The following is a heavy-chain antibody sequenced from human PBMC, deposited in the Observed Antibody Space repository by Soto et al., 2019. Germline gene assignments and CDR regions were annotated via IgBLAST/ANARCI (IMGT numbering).Heavy chain of an antibody. CDR2: TYYRSKWYS. Sequence: SQTLSLTCSISGDSVSSTSAAWNWIRPSPSRGLEWLGRTYYRSKWYSDYAVSVKSRITVNPDTSKNQFSLQLNSVTPEDTAIYYCARKVPGSAFDIWGQGTMVTVSS. J-gene: IGHJ3*02. CDR1: GDSVSSTSAA. D-gene: IGHD6-19*01. V-gene: IGHV6-1*01. CDR3: ARKVPGSAFDI.